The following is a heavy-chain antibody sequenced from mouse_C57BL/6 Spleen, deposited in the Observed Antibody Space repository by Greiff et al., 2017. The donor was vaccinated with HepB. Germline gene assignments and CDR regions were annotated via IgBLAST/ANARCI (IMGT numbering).Heavy chain of an antibody. D-gene: IGHD2-4*01. V-gene: IGHV1-59*01. J-gene: IGHJ3*01. CDR1: GYTFTSYW. CDR3: ARSLMITTRESWFAY. Sequence: QVQLQQPGAELVRPGTSVKLSCKASGYTFTSYWMHWVKQRPGQGLEWIGVIDPSDSYTNYNQKFKGKATLTVDTSSSTAYMQLSSLTSEDSAVYYCARSLMITTRESWFAYWGQGTLVTVSA. CDR2: IDPSDSYT.